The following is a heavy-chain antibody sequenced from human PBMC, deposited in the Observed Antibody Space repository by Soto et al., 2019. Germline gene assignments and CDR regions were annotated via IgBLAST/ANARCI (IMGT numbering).Heavy chain of an antibody. V-gene: IGHV3-23*01. D-gene: IGHD3-22*01. CDR2: ARPSGSSR. CDR3: ARNYYYDSTGYYRTFDY. CDR1: GLTFGSYA. J-gene: IGHJ4*02. Sequence: SLGLSCAASGLTFGSYAMSWVRLAPGKGLEWVSVARPSGSSRFYADSVRGRFTISRDNFENTLYLQMHSLRSADTALYFCARNYYYDSTGYYRTFDYWGQGTLVTVSS.